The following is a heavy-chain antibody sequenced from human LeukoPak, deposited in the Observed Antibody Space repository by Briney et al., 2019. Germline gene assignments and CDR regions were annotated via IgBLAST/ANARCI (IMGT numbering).Heavy chain of an antibody. CDR2: ISHDGNIK. CDR3: ARAKYYDSRGYSVREAYDI. J-gene: IGHJ3*02. Sequence: GGSLRLSCAASGFTLSSYAMSWVRRAPGKGLEWVAVISHDGNIKYHADSMKDRFTISRDNSRNTLYLQMSNLRPEDTAVYSCARAKYYDSRGYSVREAYDIWGQGTMVTVSS. V-gene: IGHV3-30*04. D-gene: IGHD3-22*01. CDR1: GFTLSSYA.